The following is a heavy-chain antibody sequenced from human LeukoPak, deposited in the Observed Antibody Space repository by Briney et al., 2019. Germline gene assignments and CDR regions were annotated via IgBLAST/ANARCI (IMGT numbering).Heavy chain of an antibody. V-gene: IGHV3-30*18. CDR3: AKDIMRWLQPEYYFDY. D-gene: IGHD5-24*01. CDR2: ISFDGSDK. J-gene: IGHJ4*02. CDR1: GFTFNNYG. Sequence: PGGSLRLSCAGSGFTFNNYGIHWVRQPPGKGLEWVAVISFDGSDKYYADSVKGRFTISRDHSKNTLYLQMNSLRAEDTAVYYCAKDIMRWLQPEYYFDYCGQGTLVTVSA.